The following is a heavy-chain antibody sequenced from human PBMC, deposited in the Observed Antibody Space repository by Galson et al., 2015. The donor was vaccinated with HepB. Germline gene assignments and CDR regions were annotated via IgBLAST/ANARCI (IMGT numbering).Heavy chain of an antibody. CDR3: AIHADSLRWWYDY. CDR1: GFIFSNYA. D-gene: IGHD2-15*01. J-gene: IGHJ4*02. CDR2: ISHSGGTT. V-gene: IGHV3-23*01. Sequence: SLRLSCAASGFIFSNYAMSWVRQAPGKGLEWVSHISHSGGTTYYADSVKGRFTMSRDNSKNTLYLQMNSLRAEDTATFYCAIHADSLRWWYDYWGQGTLVTVSS.